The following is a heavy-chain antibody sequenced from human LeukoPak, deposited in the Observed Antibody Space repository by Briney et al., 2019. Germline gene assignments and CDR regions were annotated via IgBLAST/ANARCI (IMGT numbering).Heavy chain of an antibody. Sequence: GASVKVSCKASGYTFTSYAMNWVRQAPGQGLEWMGWINTNTGNPTYAQGFTGRFVFSLDTSVSTAYLQISSLKAEDTAVYCCARDGEMATMGSFDYWGQGTLVTVSS. CDR1: GYTFTSYA. V-gene: IGHV7-4-1*02. CDR3: ARDGEMATMGSFDY. J-gene: IGHJ4*02. CDR2: INTNTGNP. D-gene: IGHD5-24*01.